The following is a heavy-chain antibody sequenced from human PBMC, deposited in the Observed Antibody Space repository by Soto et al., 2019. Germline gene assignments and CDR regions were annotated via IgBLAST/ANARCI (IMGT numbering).Heavy chain of an antibody. J-gene: IGHJ4*02. CDR3: ARGDYDSSGYYSSVDY. Sequence: GGSLRLSCAASGFTFSSYGMHWVRQAPGKGLEWVAVIWYDGSNKYYADSVKGRFTISRGNSKNTLYLQMNSLRAEDTAVYYCARGDYDSSGYYSSVDYWGQGTLVTVSS. V-gene: IGHV3-33*01. CDR1: GFTFSSYG. D-gene: IGHD3-22*01. CDR2: IWYDGSNK.